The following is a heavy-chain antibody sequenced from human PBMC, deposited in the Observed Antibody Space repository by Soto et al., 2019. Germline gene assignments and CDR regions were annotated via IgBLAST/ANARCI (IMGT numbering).Heavy chain of an antibody. V-gene: IGHV3-21*01. D-gene: IGHD1-7*01. CDR2: ISSSSSYI. CDR1: GFTFSSYS. CDR3: ARDELELLDY. Sequence: EVQLVESGGGLVKPGGSLRLSCAASGFTFSSYSMNWVRQAPGKGLEWVSSISSSSSYIYYADSVKGRFTISRDNAKNSLYLQTNSLRAEDTAVYYCARDELELLDYWGQGTLVTVSS. J-gene: IGHJ4*02.